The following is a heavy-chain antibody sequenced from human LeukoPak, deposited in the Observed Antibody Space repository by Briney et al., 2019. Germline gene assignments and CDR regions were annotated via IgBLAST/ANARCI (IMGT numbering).Heavy chain of an antibody. D-gene: IGHD3-3*01. CDR3: AGQGYDFWSGYRYYFDY. Sequence: SETLSLTCTVSGGSISSSSYYWGWIRQPAGKGLEWIGRIYTSGSTNYNPSLKSRVTISVDTSKNQFSLKLSSVTAADTAVYYCAGQGYDFWSGYRYYFDYWGQGTLVTVSS. V-gene: IGHV4-61*02. CDR2: IYTSGST. CDR1: GGSISSSSYY. J-gene: IGHJ4*02.